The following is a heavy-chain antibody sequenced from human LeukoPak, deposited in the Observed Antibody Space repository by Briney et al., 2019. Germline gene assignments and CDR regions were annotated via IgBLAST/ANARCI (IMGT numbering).Heavy chain of an antibody. J-gene: IGHJ4*02. Sequence: PGGSLRLSCAASGFTFSSYAMSWVRQAPGKGLEWVSTISGSGGSTYYADSVKGRFTIPRDNSKNTLYLQMNSLRAEDTAVYYCAQIGDYDILTGYYKGPGPFDYWGQGTLVTVSS. CDR3: AQIGDYDILTGYYKGPGPFDY. V-gene: IGHV3-23*01. D-gene: IGHD3-9*01. CDR2: ISGSGGST. CDR1: GFTFSSYA.